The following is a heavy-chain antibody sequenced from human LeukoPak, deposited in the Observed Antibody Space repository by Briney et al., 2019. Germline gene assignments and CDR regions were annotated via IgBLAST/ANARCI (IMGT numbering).Heavy chain of an antibody. CDR2: INPNSGGT. CDR1: GYTFTGYY. D-gene: IGHD2-2*01. Sequence: GASVKVSCKASGYTFTGYYMHWVRQAPGQGLEGMGWINPNSGGTNYAQKFRGRVTMTRDTSISTAYMELSRLRSDDTAVYYCARGRFGSSTPFDYWAQGTLVRVSS. V-gene: IGHV1-2*02. CDR3: ARGRFGSSTPFDY. J-gene: IGHJ4*02.